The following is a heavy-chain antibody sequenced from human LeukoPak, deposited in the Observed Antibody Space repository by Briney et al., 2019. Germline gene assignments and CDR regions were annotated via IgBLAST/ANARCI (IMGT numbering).Heavy chain of an antibody. Sequence: PSETLSLTCSVSGGSISSSSYHWGWIRQSPGKGLEWIGSMYHRGTTYENSSLKSRLTPSIDTSNNQFSLKLTSVTAADTAVYFCAREYSRSVVAGSRPDLWGQGLLVTVSS. D-gene: IGHD2-21*01. CDR3: AREYSRSVVAGSRPDL. J-gene: IGHJ4*02. CDR1: GGSISSSSYH. CDR2: MYHRGTT. V-gene: IGHV4-39*02.